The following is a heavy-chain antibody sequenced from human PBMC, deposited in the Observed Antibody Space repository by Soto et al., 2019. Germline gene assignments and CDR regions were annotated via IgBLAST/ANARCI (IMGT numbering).Heavy chain of an antibody. V-gene: IGHV4-31*03. CDR3: ARAIGYCSGGSCYEIMFDY. Sequence: SETLSLTCTVSGGSISSGGYYWSWIRQHPGKGLEWIGYIYYSGSTYYNPSLKSRVTISVDTSKNQFSLKLSSVTAAVTAVYYCARAIGYCSGGSCYEIMFDYWGQGTLVTVSS. CDR2: IYYSGST. CDR1: GGSISSGGYY. D-gene: IGHD2-15*01. J-gene: IGHJ4*02.